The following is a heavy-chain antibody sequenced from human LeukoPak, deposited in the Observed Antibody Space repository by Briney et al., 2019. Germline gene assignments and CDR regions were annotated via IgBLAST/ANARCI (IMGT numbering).Heavy chain of an antibody. Sequence: GGSLRLSCAASGFTFSSYSMNWVHQAPGKGLEWVSSISSSSSYIYYADSVKGRFTISRDNAKNSLYLQMNSLRAEDTAVYYCARANYDSSGYLYYYYMDVWGKGTTVTVSS. CDR1: GFTFSSYS. V-gene: IGHV3-21*01. J-gene: IGHJ6*03. CDR2: ISSSSSYI. CDR3: ARANYDSSGYLYYYYMDV. D-gene: IGHD3-22*01.